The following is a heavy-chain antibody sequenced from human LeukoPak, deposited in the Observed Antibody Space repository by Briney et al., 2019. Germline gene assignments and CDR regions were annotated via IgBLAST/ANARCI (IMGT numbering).Heavy chain of an antibody. CDR2: ISAYNGNT. CDR1: GYTFTGYY. J-gene: IGHJ1*01. Sequence: ASVKVSCKASGYTFTGYYMHWVRQAPGQGLEWMGWISAYNGNTNYAQKLQGRVTMTTDTSTSTAYMELRSLRSDDTAVYYCARDPRPYSGSFNEYFQHWGQGTLVTVSS. CDR3: ARDPRPYSGSFNEYFQH. D-gene: IGHD1-26*01. V-gene: IGHV1-18*04.